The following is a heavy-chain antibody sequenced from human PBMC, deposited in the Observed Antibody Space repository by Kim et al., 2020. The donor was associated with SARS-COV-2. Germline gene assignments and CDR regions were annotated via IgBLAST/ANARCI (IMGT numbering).Heavy chain of an antibody. D-gene: IGHD3-10*01. V-gene: IGHV1-8*01. Sequence: ASVKVSCKASGYTFTSYDINWVRQATGQGLEWMGWMNPNSGNTGYAQKFQGRVTMTRNTSISTAYMELSSLRSEDTAVYYCARITMVRGVIYYYGMDVWGQGTTVTVSS. J-gene: IGHJ6*02. CDR3: ARITMVRGVIYYYGMDV. CDR1: GYTFTSYD. CDR2: MNPNSGNT.